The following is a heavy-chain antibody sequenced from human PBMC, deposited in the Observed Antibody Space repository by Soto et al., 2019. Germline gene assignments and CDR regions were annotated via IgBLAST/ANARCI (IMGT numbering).Heavy chain of an antibody. CDR3: ARERCAGGTCYLNWFDP. J-gene: IGHJ5*02. Sequence: SETLSLTCTVSGVPINSYYWSWIRQPAGKGLEWIGRIYTITATNYNPSLKSRLTMSVDTSKSQISLRLSSVTAADTAIYYCARERCAGGTCYLNWFDPWGHGTLVTVSS. CDR2: IYTITAT. CDR1: GVPINSYY. D-gene: IGHD2-15*01. V-gene: IGHV4-4*07.